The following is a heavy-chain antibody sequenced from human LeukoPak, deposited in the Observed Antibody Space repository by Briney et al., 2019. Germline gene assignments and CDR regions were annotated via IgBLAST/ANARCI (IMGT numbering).Heavy chain of an antibody. J-gene: IGHJ6*03. CDR3: ASGNYYDSSGYFPYYYYYYMDV. CDR1: GYTFTSYG. D-gene: IGHD3-22*01. V-gene: IGHV1-18*01. Sequence: ASVKVSCKASGYTFTSYGISWVRQAPGQGLEWMGWISAYNGNTNYAQKLQGRVTMTTDTSTSTAYMELRSLRSDDTAVYYCASGNYYDSSGYFPYYYYYYMDVWGKGTTVTISS. CDR2: ISAYNGNT.